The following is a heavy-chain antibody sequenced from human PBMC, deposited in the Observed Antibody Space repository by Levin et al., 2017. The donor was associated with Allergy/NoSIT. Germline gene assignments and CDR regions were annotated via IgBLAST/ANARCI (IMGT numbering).Heavy chain of an antibody. V-gene: IGHV4-39*07. CDR1: GGSISTSGYY. CDR3: ASSIYYYYYAMDV. CDR2: VYHSGGT. Sequence: SQTLSLTCIVSGGSISTSGYYWGWIRQSPGKGLEWIGSVYHSGGTFYNPSLKSRITISMDTSKNQFSLRLTSVTAAETAVYYWASSIYYYYYAMDVWGQGTTVTVSS. J-gene: IGHJ6*02.